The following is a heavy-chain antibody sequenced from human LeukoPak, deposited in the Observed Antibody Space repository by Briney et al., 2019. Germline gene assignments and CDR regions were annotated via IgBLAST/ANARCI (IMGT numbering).Heavy chain of an antibody. J-gene: IGHJ6*02. Sequence: ASVKVSCTASGGTFSSYAISWVRQAPGQGLEWMGGIIPIFGTANYAQKFQGRVTIAADESTSTAYMELSSLRSEDTAVYYCAREFVGGPAAGVYYYYYGMDVWGQGTTVTVSS. V-gene: IGHV1-69*13. CDR1: GGTFSSYA. D-gene: IGHD6-13*01. CDR3: AREFVGGPAAGVYYYYYGMDV. CDR2: IIPIFGTA.